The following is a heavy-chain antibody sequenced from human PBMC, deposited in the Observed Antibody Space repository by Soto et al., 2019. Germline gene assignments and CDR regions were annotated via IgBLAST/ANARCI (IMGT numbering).Heavy chain of an antibody. CDR2: IIPMFGIV. D-gene: IGHD3-9*01. CDR1: GGNFNNYG. V-gene: IGHV1-69*05. CDR3: AGEVEGTGLQF. J-gene: IGHJ2*01. Sequence: QVQLVQSGTEARKPGSSVKVSCETSGGNFNNYGFNWVRQVPGQRLEWMGGIIPMFGIVKVGQIFQPLIAFTSDQTTGKAYMELTLLRTEDKSVYYCAGEVEGTGLQFCGHGTLVIDSS.